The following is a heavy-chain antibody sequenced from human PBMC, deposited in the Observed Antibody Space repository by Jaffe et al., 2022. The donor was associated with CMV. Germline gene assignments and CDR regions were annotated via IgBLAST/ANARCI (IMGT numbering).Heavy chain of an antibody. J-gene: IGHJ4*02. CDR2: IWYDGSNK. Sequence: QVQLVESGGGVVQPGRSLRLSCAASGFTFSSYGMHWVRQAPGKGLEWVAVIWYDGSNKYYADSVKGRFTISRDNSKNTLYLQMNSLRAEDTAVYYCARDHGDTALPHFDYWGQGTLVTVSS. CDR1: GFTFSSYG. CDR3: ARDHGDTALPHFDY. D-gene: IGHD5-18*01. V-gene: IGHV3-33*01.